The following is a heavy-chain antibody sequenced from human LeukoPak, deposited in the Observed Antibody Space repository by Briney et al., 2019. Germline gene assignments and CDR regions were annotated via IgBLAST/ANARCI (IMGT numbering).Heavy chain of an antibody. D-gene: IGHD2-2*01. CDR1: GFTFTSSA. V-gene: IGHV1-58*01. CDR2: IVVGSGNT. Sequence: SVKVSCKASGFTFTSSAVQWVRQARGQRLEWIGWIVVGSGNTNYAQKFQERVTITRDMSTSTAYMELSSLRSEDTAVYYCARAWGQYCSSTSCYPDYWGQGTLVTVSS. J-gene: IGHJ4*02. CDR3: ARAWGQYCSSTSCYPDY.